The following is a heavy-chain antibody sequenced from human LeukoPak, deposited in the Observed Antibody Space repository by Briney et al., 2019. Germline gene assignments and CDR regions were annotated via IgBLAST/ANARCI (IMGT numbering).Heavy chain of an antibody. CDR2: ISYGGSNK. V-gene: IGHV3-30-3*01. Sequence: GGSLRLSCAASGFTFSSYAMHWVRQAPGKGLEWVAVISYGGSNKYYADSVKGRFTISRDNSKNTLYLQMNSLRAEDTAVYYCARDLDLRSNLWFGEAFDYWGQGTLVTVSS. J-gene: IGHJ4*02. CDR3: ARDLDLRSNLWFGEAFDY. D-gene: IGHD3-10*01. CDR1: GFTFSSYA.